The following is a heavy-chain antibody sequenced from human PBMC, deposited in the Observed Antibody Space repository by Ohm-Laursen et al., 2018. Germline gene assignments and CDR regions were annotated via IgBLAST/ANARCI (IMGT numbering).Heavy chain of an antibody. Sequence: SLRLSCAASGFAVSNNYMTWVRQAPGKGLEWVSAIYSGGSTYYADSVKGRFTISRDSSKNTLYLQMDSLRGEDTAVYYCATGRSGWFKYWGQGTLVTVSS. D-gene: IGHD6-19*01. V-gene: IGHV3-53*01. CDR3: ATGRSGWFKY. J-gene: IGHJ4*02. CDR1: GFAVSNNY. CDR2: IYSGGST.